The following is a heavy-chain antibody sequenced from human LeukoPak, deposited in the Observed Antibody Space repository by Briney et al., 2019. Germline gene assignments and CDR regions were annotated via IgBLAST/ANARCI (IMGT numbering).Heavy chain of an antibody. D-gene: IGHD3-22*01. V-gene: IGHV3-30*18. CDR1: GYTLTELS. J-gene: IGHJ4*02. CDR3: AKDNYYGSSAVIDY. CDR2: LSHDGNNE. Sequence: SCKVSGYTLTELSMHWVRQAPGKGLEWVAALSHDGNNEFYADSVKGRFTISRDNSENTLYLQMNSLRAGDTAAFYCAKDNYYGSSAVIDYWGQGTLVTVSS.